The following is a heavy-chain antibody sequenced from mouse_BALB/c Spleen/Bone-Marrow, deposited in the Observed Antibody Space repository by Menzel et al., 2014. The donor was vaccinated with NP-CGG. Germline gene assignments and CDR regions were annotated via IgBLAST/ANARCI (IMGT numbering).Heavy chain of an antibody. V-gene: IGHV1-9*01. D-gene: IGHD2-1*01. CDR2: ILPGSGST. CDR3: ARFYYGNPTGYFDY. Sequence: QVQLKHSGAELMKPGASMKISCKATGYTFSSYWIEWVKQRPGHGLEWIGEILPGSGSTNYNEQFKGKATFTADASSSTAYMELSSLTSEDSAVYYCARFYYGNPTGYFDYWGQGTTLTVSS. J-gene: IGHJ2*01. CDR1: GYTFSSYW.